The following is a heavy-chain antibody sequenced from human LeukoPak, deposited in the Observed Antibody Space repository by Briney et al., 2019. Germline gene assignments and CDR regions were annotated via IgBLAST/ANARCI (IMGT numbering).Heavy chain of an antibody. CDR1: GFTFSSYE. CDR3: ARLFGGVTTFDY. D-gene: IGHD2-8*02. J-gene: IGHJ4*02. Sequence: GGSLRLSCAASGFTFSSYEMNWVRQAPGKGLEWVSYISSSGSTIYYADSVKGRFTISRDNAKNSLYLQMNSLRAGDTAVYYCARLFGGVTTFDYWGQGALVTVSS. V-gene: IGHV3-48*03. CDR2: ISSSGSTI.